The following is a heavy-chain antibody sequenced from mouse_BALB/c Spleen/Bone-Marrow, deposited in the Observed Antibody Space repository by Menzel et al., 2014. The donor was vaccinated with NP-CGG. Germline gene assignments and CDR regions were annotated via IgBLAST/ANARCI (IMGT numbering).Heavy chain of an antibody. CDR2: IIPSNGRT. CDR3: ARDGNYRYAMDY. V-gene: IGHV1S81*02. D-gene: IGHD2-1*01. J-gene: IGHJ4*01. Sequence: VQLQQSGDELVKPGASVKLSCKASGFTFTSYWVHWVKQRPGQGPEWIGEIIPSNGRTNYNEKFKSKATLTEDKSSSTAYMQLSSLTSEDSAVYYCARDGNYRYAMDYWGQGTSVTVSS. CDR1: GFTFTSYW.